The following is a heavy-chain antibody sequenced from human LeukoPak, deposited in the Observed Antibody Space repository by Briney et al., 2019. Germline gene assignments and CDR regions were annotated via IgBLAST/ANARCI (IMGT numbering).Heavy chain of an antibody. J-gene: IGHJ4*02. D-gene: IGHD3-10*01. CDR2: IYYSGST. CDR3: ARGLTMVRGVMTYYFDY. CDR1: GGSISSSSYY. V-gene: IGHV4-39*07. Sequence: SETLSLTCTVSGGSISSSSYYWGWIRQPPGKGLEWIGSIYYSGSTYYNPSLKSRVTISVDTSKNQFSLKLSSVTAADTAVYYCARGLTMVRGVMTYYFDYWGQGTLVTVSS.